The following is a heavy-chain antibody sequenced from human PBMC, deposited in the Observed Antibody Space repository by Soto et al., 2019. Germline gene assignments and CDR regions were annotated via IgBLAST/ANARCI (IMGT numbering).Heavy chain of an antibody. V-gene: IGHV4-59*01. J-gene: IGHJ6*02. CDR3: ARYHYYYGMGV. CDR1: GGSISSYY. CDR2: IYYSGST. Sequence: SETLSLTCTVSGGSISSYYWSWIRQPPGKGLEWIGYIYYSGSTNYNPSLKSRVTISVDTSKNQFSLKLSSVTAADTAVYYCARYHYYYGMGVWGQGTTVTVSS.